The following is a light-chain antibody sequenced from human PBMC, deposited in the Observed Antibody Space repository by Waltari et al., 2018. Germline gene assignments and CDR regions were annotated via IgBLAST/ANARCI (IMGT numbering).Light chain of an antibody. J-gene: IGKJ1*01. CDR2: GAS. V-gene: IGKV3-20*01. Sequence: EIVLTQSPGTLSLSPGEGATLSCRSSEFISSNQVGWYQQKPGQAPRLLIFGASSRATGIPDRFSGSGSGTDFTLRINRLEPEDFAVYFCHHYGTSPQTFGQGTKVETK. CDR3: HHYGTSPQT. CDR1: EFISSNQ.